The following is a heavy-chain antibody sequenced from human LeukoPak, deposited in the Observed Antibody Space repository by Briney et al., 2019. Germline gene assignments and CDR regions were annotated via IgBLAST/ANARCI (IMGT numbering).Heavy chain of an antibody. Sequence: GGSLRLSCAASGFTFDDYAMHWVRQAPGKGLEWVSGISWNGGSIGYADSVKGRFTISRDNAKNSLYLQMNSLRAEDTALYYCAKGEEQYLDDAFDIWGQGTMVTVSS. CDR1: GFTFDDYA. CDR3: AKGEEQYLDDAFDI. V-gene: IGHV3-9*01. J-gene: IGHJ3*02. CDR2: ISWNGGSI. D-gene: IGHD2-2*02.